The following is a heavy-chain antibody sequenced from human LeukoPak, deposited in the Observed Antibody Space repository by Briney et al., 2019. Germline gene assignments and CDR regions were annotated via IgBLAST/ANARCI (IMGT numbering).Heavy chain of an antibody. J-gene: IGHJ3*02. D-gene: IGHD2-2*01. V-gene: IGHV4-30-4*08. CDR2: IYDSGST. CDR1: GGSISSGDYY. Sequence: SETLSLTCTVSGGSISSGDYYWRWVRQPPGRGREWVGYIYDSGSTYYNPSLKSRVTISVDTSKNQFSLKLSSVTAADTAVYYCARDVPLDNAFDIWGQGTMVTVSS. CDR3: ARDVPLDNAFDI.